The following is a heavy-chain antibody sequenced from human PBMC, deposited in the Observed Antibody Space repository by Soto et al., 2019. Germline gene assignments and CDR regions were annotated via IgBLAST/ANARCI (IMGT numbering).Heavy chain of an antibody. CDR3: ARGIDIVVVPAATASDY. CDR1: GFTFSSYG. CDR2: IWYDGSNK. J-gene: IGHJ4*02. V-gene: IGHV3-33*01. D-gene: IGHD2-2*01. Sequence: QVQLAESGGGVVQPGRSLRLSCAASGFTFSSYGMHWVRQAPGKGLEWVAVIWYDGSNKYYADSVKGRFTISRDNSKNTLYLQMNSLRAEDTAVYYCARGIDIVVVPAATASDYWGQGTLVTVSS.